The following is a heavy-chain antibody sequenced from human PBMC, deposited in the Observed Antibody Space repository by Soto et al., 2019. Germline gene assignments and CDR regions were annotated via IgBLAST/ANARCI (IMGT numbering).Heavy chain of an antibody. CDR1: GGSVSSYT. D-gene: IGHD3-10*01. J-gene: IGHJ3*02. Sequence: GASVKVSCKTSGGSVSSYTTSWVRQAPRQGLEWMGRIIPILGIANYAQKFQGRVTITADKSTSTAYMELSSLRSEDTAVYYCARDQYYGSGSDAFDIWGQRTMVTLSS. V-gene: IGHV1-69*04. CDR3: ARDQYYGSGSDAFDI. CDR2: IIPILGIA.